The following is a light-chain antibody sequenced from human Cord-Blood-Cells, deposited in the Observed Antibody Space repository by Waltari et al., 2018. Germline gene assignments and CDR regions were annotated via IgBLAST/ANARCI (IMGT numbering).Light chain of an antibody. Sequence: QSVLTQPPSLSGAPGQRVTISCTGSSSTIGAGYDVHWYQQLPGTAPKPLIYGNSNRPSGVPDRFSGSKSGTSASLAITGLQAEDEADYYCQSYDSSLSGYVFGTGTKVTVL. CDR3: QSYDSSLSGYV. CDR1: SSTIGAGYD. CDR2: GNS. V-gene: IGLV1-40*01. J-gene: IGLJ1*01.